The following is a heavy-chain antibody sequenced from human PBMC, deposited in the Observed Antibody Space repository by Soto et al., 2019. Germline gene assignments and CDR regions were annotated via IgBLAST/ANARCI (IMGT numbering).Heavy chain of an antibody. J-gene: IGHJ3*02. V-gene: IGHV3-23*01. CDR2: ISGSGGST. CDR3: AKTMSSLLWFGARAFDI. Sequence: GGSLRLSCAASGFTFSSYAMSWVRQAPGKGLEWVSAISGSGGSTYYADSVKGRFTISRDNSKNTLYLQMNSLRAEDTAVYYCAKTMSSLLWFGARAFDIWGQGTMVTVSS. CDR1: GFTFSSYA. D-gene: IGHD3-10*01.